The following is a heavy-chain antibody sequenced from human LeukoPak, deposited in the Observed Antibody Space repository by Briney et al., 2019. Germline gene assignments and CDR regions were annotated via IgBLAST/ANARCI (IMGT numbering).Heavy chain of an antibody. CDR3: TAPNYDFWSGYHDPYFDY. V-gene: IGHV3-15*01. CDR2: IKSKTDGGTT. Sequence: GGSLRLSCAASGFTFSNAWMSWVRQAPGKGLEWVGRIKSKTDGGTTDYAAPVKGRFTISRDDAENTLYLQMSSLKTEDTAVYYCTAPNYDFWSGYHDPYFDYWGQGTLVTVSS. CDR1: GFTFSNAW. D-gene: IGHD3-3*01. J-gene: IGHJ4*02.